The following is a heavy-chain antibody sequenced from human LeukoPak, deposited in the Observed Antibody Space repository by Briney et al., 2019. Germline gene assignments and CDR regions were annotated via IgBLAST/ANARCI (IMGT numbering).Heavy chain of an antibody. D-gene: IGHD5-18*01. CDR2: IYSGGST. V-gene: IGHV3-53*01. CDR3: ARDKRNSYGYDN. CDR1: GFTVSSNY. J-gene: IGHJ4*02. Sequence: GGSLRLSCAASGFTVSSNYMSWVRQAPGKGLEWVSVIYSGGSTYYADSVKGRFTISRDNSKNTLFLQMNSLRAEDTAVYYCARDKRNSYGYDNWGQGTLVTVSP.